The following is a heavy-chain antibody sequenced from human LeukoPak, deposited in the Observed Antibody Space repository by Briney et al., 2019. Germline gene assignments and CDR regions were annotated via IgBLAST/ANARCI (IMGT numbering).Heavy chain of an antibody. J-gene: IGHJ6*02. CDR2: ISDNGFST. CDR3: AKVLQYYYRGMDV. Sequence: GGSLRLSCAASRFTFSSYWMTWVRQAPGKGLEWVSAISDNGFSTYYADSVKGRFTISRDNSKNTLYLQMNSLRAEDTALYFCAKVLQYYYRGMDVWGQGTTVIVSS. V-gene: IGHV3-23*01. CDR1: RFTFSSYW. D-gene: IGHD4-11*01.